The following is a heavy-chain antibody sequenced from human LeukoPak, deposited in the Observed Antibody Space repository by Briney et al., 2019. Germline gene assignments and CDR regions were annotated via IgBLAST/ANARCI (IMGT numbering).Heavy chain of an antibody. CDR3: ARDGNSGYDYYYYYGMDV. V-gene: IGHV1-18*04. D-gene: IGHD5-12*01. J-gene: IGHJ6*04. CDR1: GYTFPSYG. CDR2: ISAYNGNT. Sequence: ASVKVSCKASGYTFPSYGISWVRQAPGQGLEWMGWISAYNGNTNYAQKLQGRVTMTTDTSTSTAYMELRSLRSDDTAVYYCARDGNSGYDYYYYYGMDVWGKGTTVAVSS.